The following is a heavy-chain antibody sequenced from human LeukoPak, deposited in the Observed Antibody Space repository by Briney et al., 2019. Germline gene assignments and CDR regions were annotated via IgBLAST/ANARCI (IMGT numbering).Heavy chain of an antibody. J-gene: IGHJ4*02. D-gene: IGHD6-13*01. CDR1: GGSISSYY. CDR3: ARTIAAAGTVFDY. Sequence: SETLSLTCTVSGGSISSYYWSWIRQPPGKGLEWIGYIYYSGSTNYNPSLKSRVTISVDTSKNQFSLKLSSVTAADTAVYYCARTIAAAGTVFDYWGLGTLVTVSS. CDR2: IYYSGST. V-gene: IGHV4-59*01.